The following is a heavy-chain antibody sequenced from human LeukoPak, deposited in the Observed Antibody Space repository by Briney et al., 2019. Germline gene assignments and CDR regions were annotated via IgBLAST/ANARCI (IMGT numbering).Heavy chain of an antibody. CDR1: GFTFSSYG. CDR3: AKDVPNFDY. Sequence: GGSLRLSCAASGFTFSSYGMSWVRQAPGKGLEWVSAITATSGSTHDADSVQGRFTISRDNSKNTLYLQMNSLRAEDTAVYYCAKDVPNFDYWGQGTLVTVSS. J-gene: IGHJ4*02. V-gene: IGHV3-23*01. CDR2: ITATSGST. D-gene: IGHD2-2*01.